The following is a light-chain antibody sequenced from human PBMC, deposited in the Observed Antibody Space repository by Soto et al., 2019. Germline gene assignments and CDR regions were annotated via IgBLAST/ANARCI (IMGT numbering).Light chain of an antibody. CDR3: QQYNNWPRT. CDR1: QSVSSS. CDR2: GAS. J-gene: IGKJ1*01. V-gene: IGKV3-15*01. Sequence: EIVMTQSPATLSVSPGERATLSCKASQSVSSSLAWYQQKPGQAPRLLIYGASTRATGIPARFSGSGSGTDFTLTISILQSEDFAVYYCQQYNNWPRTFGQGTKVEIK.